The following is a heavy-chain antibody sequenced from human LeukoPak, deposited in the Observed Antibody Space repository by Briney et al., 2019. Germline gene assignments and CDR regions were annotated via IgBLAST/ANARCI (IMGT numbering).Heavy chain of an antibody. CDR2: ISYDGNNK. Sequence: GGSLRLSCAASGFTFSTYTMHWVRQAPGKGLEWVAFISYDGNNKYYTDSVKGRFTIPRDNSKNTLYLQMNSLRAEDTAVYYCARVDGDHHPIDYWGQGTLVTVSS. D-gene: IGHD4-17*01. CDR1: GFTFSTYT. J-gene: IGHJ4*02. CDR3: ARVDGDHHPIDY. V-gene: IGHV3-30-3*01.